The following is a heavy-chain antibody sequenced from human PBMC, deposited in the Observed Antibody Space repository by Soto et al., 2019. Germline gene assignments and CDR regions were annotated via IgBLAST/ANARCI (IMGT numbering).Heavy chain of an antibody. V-gene: IGHV3-11*05. J-gene: IGHJ4*02. CDR3: ARRRPSGYYNY. CDR1: GFPFSDYY. Sequence: QVQLVESGGDLVKPGRSLRLSCAASGFPFSDYYMSWIRQAPGKGLEWVSSIGSSSSYTNYADSVKGRFIISRDNAKNSLYLQMNSLRAEDTAVYYCARRRPSGYYNYWGQGTLVTVSA. CDR2: IGSSSSYT. D-gene: IGHD3-22*01.